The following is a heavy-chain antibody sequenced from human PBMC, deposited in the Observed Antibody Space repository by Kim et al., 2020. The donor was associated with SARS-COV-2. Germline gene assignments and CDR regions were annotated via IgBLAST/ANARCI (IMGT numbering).Heavy chain of an antibody. CDR2: LNNGNNP. V-gene: IGHV3-23*01. CDR3: AKDHESGGWPTFYYLD. J-gene: IGHJ4*01. CDR1: GFTFRRFS. D-gene: IGHD1-26*01. Sequence: GGSLRLSCEASGFTFRRFSMSWVRQAPGRGLEWVASLNNGNNPTYSDSVKGRFTVSRDNTKNTLELQLDNMIVDDTTLYYCAKDHESGGWPTFYYLD.